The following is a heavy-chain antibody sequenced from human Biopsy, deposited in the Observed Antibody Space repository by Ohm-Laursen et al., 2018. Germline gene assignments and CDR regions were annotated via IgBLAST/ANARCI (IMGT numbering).Heavy chain of an antibody. V-gene: IGHV1-46*01. CDR1: GYTFTTYY. CDR3: VLASFDY. CDR2: INPGGNST. J-gene: IGHJ4*02. Sequence: SVKVSCKASGYTFTTYYIHWVRQAPGQGLEWMGIINPGGNSTAYTQNFQGRVTVTRDTSTTTVYMELSSLRSEDTAVYYCVLASFDYWGQGTLVTVPS.